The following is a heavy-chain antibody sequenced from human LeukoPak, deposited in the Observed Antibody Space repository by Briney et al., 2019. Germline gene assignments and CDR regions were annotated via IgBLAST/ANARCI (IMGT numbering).Heavy chain of an antibody. CDR2: IKQDGSEK. CDR3: ARGSPGLEGNWPTGNFDY. D-gene: IGHD1-1*01. V-gene: IGHV3-7*01. CDR1: GFTFSSYW. J-gene: IGHJ4*02. Sequence: GGSLRLSCAASGFTFSSYWMSWVCQAPGKGLEWVANIKQDGSEKYYVDSVKGRFTISRDNAKNSLYLQMNSLRAEDTAVYYCARGSPGLEGNWPTGNFDYWGQGTLVTVSS.